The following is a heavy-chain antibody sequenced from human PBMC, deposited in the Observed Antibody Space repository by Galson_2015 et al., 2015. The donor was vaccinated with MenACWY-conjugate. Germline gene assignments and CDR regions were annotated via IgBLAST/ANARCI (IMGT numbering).Heavy chain of an antibody. CDR2: INPGGSST. V-gene: IGHV3-74*01. Sequence: SLRLSCAASGFIFNTYWMHWVRQAPGKGLVWVSRINPGGSSTTYADSVKDRFTISRDNAKNTLYLQMNSLRPEDTAVCYCAKTRGASFHLDPWGQGTLVTVSS. CDR1: GFIFNTYW. CDR3: AKTRGASFHLDP. D-gene: IGHD1-26*01. J-gene: IGHJ5*02.